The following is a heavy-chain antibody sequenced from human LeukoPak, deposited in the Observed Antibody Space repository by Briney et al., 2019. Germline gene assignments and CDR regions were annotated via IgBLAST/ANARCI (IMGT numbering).Heavy chain of an antibody. Sequence: GGSLRLSCAASGFTFSTYWMSWVRQAPGKGLEWVANISPGGGDKYYVDSVKGRFTISRDNAGNSLYLQMNSLRAEDTAVYYCARMVPAVAGIGNNWFDPWGQGTLVTVSS. V-gene: IGHV3-7*03. CDR1: GFTFSTYW. CDR3: ARMVPAVAGIGNNWFDP. J-gene: IGHJ5*02. CDR2: ISPGGGDK. D-gene: IGHD6-19*01.